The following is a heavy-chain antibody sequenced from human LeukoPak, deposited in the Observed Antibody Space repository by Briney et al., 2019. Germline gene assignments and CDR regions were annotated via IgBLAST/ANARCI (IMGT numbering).Heavy chain of an antibody. CDR3: ARDVPADDAFDI. J-gene: IGHJ3*02. CDR2: IYSGGST. CDR1: GFTVSSNY. Sequence: GGSLRLSCAASGFTVSSNYMSWVRQAPGKGLEWVSVIYSGGSTYYADSVKGRFTISRDNSKNTLYLQMNSLRAEDTAVYYCARDVPADDAFDIWGQGTMVTVSS. D-gene: IGHD6-13*01. V-gene: IGHV3-66*01.